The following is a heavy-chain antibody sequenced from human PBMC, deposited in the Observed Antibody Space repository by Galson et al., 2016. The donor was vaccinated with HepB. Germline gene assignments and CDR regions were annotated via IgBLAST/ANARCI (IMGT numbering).Heavy chain of an antibody. CDR2: TSSDGSST. CDR1: GFIFSNYW. CDR3: AKTVRMTTVTGFDY. Sequence: SLRLSCAASGFIFSNYWMHWVRQAPGKGLVWVSRTSSDGSSTTYADSVKGRFTISRDNAKYTLYLQMNSLRVEDTAVYYCAKTVRMTTVTGFDYWGQGTLVTVSS. V-gene: IGHV3-74*01. J-gene: IGHJ4*02. D-gene: IGHD4-17*01.